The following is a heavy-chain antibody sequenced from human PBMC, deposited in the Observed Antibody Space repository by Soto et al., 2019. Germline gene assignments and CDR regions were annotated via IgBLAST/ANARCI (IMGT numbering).Heavy chain of an antibody. D-gene: IGHD3-22*01. CDR3: ARDILYYYDSTGYYYQGHYDYGMDV. CDR2: IYSGGST. Sequence: GGSLRLSCAASGFTVSSNYMSWVRQAPGKGLEWVSVIYSGGSTYYADSVKGRFTISRDNAKNTLYLQMNSLRAEDTAVYYCARDILYYYDSTGYYYQGHYDYGMDVCGQGTTVTVYS. V-gene: IGHV3-53*01. CDR1: GFTVSSNY. J-gene: IGHJ6*02.